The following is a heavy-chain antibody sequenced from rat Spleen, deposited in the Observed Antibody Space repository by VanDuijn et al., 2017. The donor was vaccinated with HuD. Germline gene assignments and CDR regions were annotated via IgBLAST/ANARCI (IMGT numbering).Heavy chain of an antibody. V-gene: IGHV10-5*01. D-gene: IGHD4-4*01. J-gene: IGHJ2*01. Sequence: VQLVESGGGLVQPGRSLKLSCAASGFTFSNAAVYWVRQAPGKGLECIARIRTKSNYYATYYADSVRGRFTISRDDSKSMVYLQMDNLKTEDTAMYYCTAACNEYWGQGVMVTVSS. CDR1: GFTFSNAA. CDR3: TAACNEY. CDR2: IRTKSNYYAT.